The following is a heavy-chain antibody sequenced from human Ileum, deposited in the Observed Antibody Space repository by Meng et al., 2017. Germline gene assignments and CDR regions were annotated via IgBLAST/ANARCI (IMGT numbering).Heavy chain of an antibody. J-gene: IGHJ4*02. CDR3: AIESRASGCYRFDY. V-gene: IGHV4-59*01. CDR1: GGSISRYY. CDR2: IYYSGST. D-gene: IGHD1-26*01. Sequence: SETLSLTCIVSGGSISRYYWSWIRQPPGKGLEWIGYIYYSGSTNYNPSPKSRVTISVDTSKNQFSLKLSSVTAADTAVYYCAIESRASGCYRFDYWGQGTLVTVSS.